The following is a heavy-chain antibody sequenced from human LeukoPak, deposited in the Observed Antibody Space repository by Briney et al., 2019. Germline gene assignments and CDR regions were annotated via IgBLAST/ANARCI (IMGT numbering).Heavy chain of an antibody. CDR1: GYTFSSYA. Sequence: GGSLRLSCAASGYTFSSYAMSWVRQAPRKGRQWVSGIIGSGGSTYYADSVKGRFTISRDNSKNTLYLQMNSLRAEDTAVYYCAKGRYFRGGSCYSSLGDYYYYMDVWGKGTTVTVSS. CDR2: IIGSGGST. J-gene: IGHJ6*03. D-gene: IGHD2-15*01. CDR3: AKGRYFRGGSCYSSLGDYYYYMDV. V-gene: IGHV3-23*01.